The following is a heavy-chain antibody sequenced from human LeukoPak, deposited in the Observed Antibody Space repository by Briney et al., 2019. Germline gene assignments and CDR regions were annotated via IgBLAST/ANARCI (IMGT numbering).Heavy chain of an antibody. D-gene: IGHD6-6*01. CDR2: IYYSGST. CDR1: GGSISSSSYY. Sequence: SETLSLTCTVSGGSISSSSYYWGWIRQSPGKGLEWIGSIYYSGSTYYNPSLKSRVTISVDTSKNQFSLKLSSVTAADTAVYYCANLSSFDYYYYYMDVWGKGTTVTVSS. V-gene: IGHV4-39*01. CDR3: ANLSSFDYYYYYMDV. J-gene: IGHJ6*03.